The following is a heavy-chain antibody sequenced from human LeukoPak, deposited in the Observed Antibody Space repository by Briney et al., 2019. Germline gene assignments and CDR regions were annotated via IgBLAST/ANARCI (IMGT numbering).Heavy chain of an antibody. CDR1: GGSFSGYY. V-gene: IGHV4-34*01. J-gene: IGHJ4*02. CDR3: ARGVVKALAY. CDR2: INHSGST. D-gene: IGHD2-15*01. Sequence: ASETLSLTCAVYGGSFSGYYWSWIRQPPGKGLEWIGEINHSGSTNYNPSLKSRVTISVDTSKNQFSLKLSSVTAADTAVYYYARGVVKALAYWGQGTLVTVSS.